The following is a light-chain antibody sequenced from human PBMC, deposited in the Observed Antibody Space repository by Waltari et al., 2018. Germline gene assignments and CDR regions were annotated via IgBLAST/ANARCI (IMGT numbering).Light chain of an antibody. CDR1: QSVSKY. V-gene: IGKV3-20*01. CDR3: QNHERLPAK. CDR2: AAS. J-gene: IGKJ1*01. Sequence: ELVLTQSPGTLSLSPGESATLSCRASQSVSKYLPWYQQRPGQAPRLLIYAASTRATGIPDRFSGSGFGTDFSLTISRLEPEDFAVYYCQNHERLPAKFGQGTKVEIK.